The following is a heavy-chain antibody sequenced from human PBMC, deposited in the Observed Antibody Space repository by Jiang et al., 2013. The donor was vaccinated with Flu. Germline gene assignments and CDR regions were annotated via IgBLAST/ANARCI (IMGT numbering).Heavy chain of an antibody. J-gene: IGHJ4*02. CDR3: ARDKMMYYFDSSGPYYFDH. Sequence: GSGLVKPSETLSLTCAVSGYTINSGYYWGWIRQSPGKGLEWIGSIYHSGMTYYNPSLKSRVTMSVDTSKNQFSLKLSSVTAADTASYYCARDKMMYYFDSSGPYYFDHWGQGILVTVSS. CDR2: IYHSGMT. CDR1: GYTINSGYY. V-gene: IGHV4-38-2*02. D-gene: IGHD3-22*01.